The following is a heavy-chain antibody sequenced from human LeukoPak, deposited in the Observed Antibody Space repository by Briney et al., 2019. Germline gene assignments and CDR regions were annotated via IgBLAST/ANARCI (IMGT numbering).Heavy chain of an antibody. V-gene: IGHV1-24*01. Sequence: ASVKVSCKVSGYTLTELSMHWVRQAPGKGLEWMGGFDPEDGETIYAQKFQDRVTMTEDTSTDTAYMELSSLRSEDTAVYYCATAARSDLLWFGDDYYYGMDVWGQGTTVTVSS. J-gene: IGHJ6*02. CDR1: GYTLTELS. CDR3: ATAARSDLLWFGDDYYYGMDV. CDR2: FDPEDGET. D-gene: IGHD3-10*01.